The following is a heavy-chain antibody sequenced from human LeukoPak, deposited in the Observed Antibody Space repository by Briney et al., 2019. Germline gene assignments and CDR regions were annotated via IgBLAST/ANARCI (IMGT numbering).Heavy chain of an antibody. CDR2: IYYSGST. Sequence: KPSETLSLTCTVSGGSISSYYWSWIRQPPGKGLEWIGYIYYSGSTNYNPSLKSRVTISVDTSKNQFSLKLSSVTAADTAVYYCARVFPLTGSPYYYYYGMDVWGQGTTVTVSS. CDR1: GGSISSYY. CDR3: ARVFPLTGSPYYYYYGMDV. D-gene: IGHD2-21*01. J-gene: IGHJ6*02. V-gene: IGHV4-59*08.